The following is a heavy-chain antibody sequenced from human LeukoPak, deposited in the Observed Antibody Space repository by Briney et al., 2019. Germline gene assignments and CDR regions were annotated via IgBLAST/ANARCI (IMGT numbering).Heavy chain of an antibody. J-gene: IGHJ5*02. D-gene: IGHD3-16*02. V-gene: IGHV3-53*01. CDR2: IYNDGKT. CDR1: GFTVSRNY. CDR3: AKDPHDYVWGSYPFSENWFDP. Sequence: GGSLRLSCAASGFTVSRNYMSWVRQAPGKGLEWVSVIYNDGKTYYADSVKGRFTISRDNSKNTLYLQMNSLRAEDTAVYYCAKDPHDYVWGSYPFSENWFDPWGQGTLVTVSS.